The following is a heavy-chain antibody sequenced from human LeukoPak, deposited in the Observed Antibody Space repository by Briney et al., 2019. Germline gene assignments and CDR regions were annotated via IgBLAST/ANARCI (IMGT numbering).Heavy chain of an antibody. J-gene: IGHJ4*02. D-gene: IGHD4-17*01. Sequence: GGSLRLSCAASGFAFSSYAMSWVRQAPGKGLEWVSAISGSGGSTYYADSVKGRFTISRDNSKNTLYLQLNSLRAEDTAVFYCATTYGGYVFDYSAKGTLVTVYS. V-gene: IGHV3-23*01. CDR2: ISGSGGST. CDR1: GFAFSSYA. CDR3: ATTYGGYVFDY.